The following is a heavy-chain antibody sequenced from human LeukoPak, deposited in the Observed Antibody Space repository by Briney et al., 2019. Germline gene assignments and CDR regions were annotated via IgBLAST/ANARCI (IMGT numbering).Heavy chain of an antibody. CDR3: ARSRGYSYGSDY. J-gene: IGHJ4*02. Sequence: SETLSLTCTVSGASISDYYWSWIRQSAGKGLEWIGRISTTGSTYYNPSFQSRVTMSADPSKTLFFLRLRSVTAADTAVYYCARSRGYSYGSDYWGQGTLVTVSS. CDR2: ISTTGST. CDR1: GASISDYY. D-gene: IGHD5-18*01. V-gene: IGHV4-4*07.